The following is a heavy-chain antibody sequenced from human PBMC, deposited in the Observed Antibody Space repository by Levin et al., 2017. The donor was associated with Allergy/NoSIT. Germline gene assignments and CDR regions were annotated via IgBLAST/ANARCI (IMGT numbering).Heavy chain of an antibody. J-gene: IGHJ4*02. Sequence: PSQTLSLTCAVYGGSFSGYYWSWIRQPPGKGLEWIGEINHSGSTNYNPSLKSRVTISVDTSKNQFSLKLSSVTAADTAVYYCARVRYYGSGSPVDYWGQGTLVTVSS. CDR2: INHSGST. V-gene: IGHV4-34*01. D-gene: IGHD3-10*01. CDR3: ARVRYYGSGSPVDY. CDR1: GGSFSGYY.